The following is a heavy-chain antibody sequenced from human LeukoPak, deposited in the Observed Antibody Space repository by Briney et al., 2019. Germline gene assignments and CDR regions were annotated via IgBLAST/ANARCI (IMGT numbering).Heavy chain of an antibody. CDR1: GYTFTGYY. J-gene: IGHJ4*02. D-gene: IGHD3-10*01. V-gene: IGHV1-2*02. CDR3: AKSQYSFGSGSTRPLFDY. Sequence: ASVKVSCKASGYTFTGYYMHWVRQARGQGLEWTGWINPNSGGTYFAQKFEARVTLTRDTSINTGYMDIRGLTSDDTAVYYCAKSQYSFGSGSTRPLFDYWGPGTLVTVSS. CDR2: INPNSGGT.